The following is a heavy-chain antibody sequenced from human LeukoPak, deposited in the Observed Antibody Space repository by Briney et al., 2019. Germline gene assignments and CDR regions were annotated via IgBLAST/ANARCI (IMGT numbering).Heavy chain of an antibody. Sequence: ASVKVSCKASGFTLTEYAIHWVRQAPGQGLEWMGRINPNSGGTNYAQKFQARVTMTRDTSISTAYMELSRLRSDDTALYYCARAAYYYDGSGYYLGDWGQGTLVTVSS. V-gene: IGHV1-2*06. J-gene: IGHJ4*02. CDR3: ARAAYYYDGSGYYLGD. D-gene: IGHD3-22*01. CDR2: INPNSGGT. CDR1: GFTLTEYA.